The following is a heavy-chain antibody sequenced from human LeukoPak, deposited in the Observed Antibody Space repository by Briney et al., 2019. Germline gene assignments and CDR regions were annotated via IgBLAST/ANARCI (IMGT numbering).Heavy chain of an antibody. CDR1: GFIFRDYH. CDR3: SGGRDITVAGPGGYFDY. J-gene: IGHJ4*02. V-gene: IGHV3-11*01. D-gene: IGHD6-19*01. CDR2: ISPGGDAV. Sequence: PGGSLRLSCAASGFIFRDYHMSWIRQASGKGLEWVAYISPGGDAVYFADSVRGRITISRDNAKNSLFLQMSSLTAEVTAVYYCSGGRDITVAGPGGYFDYWGQGSLVTVSS.